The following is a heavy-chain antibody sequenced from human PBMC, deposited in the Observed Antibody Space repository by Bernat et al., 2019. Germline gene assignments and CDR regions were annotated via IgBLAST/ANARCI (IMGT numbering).Heavy chain of an antibody. CDR1: GFTVSSNY. J-gene: IGHJ6*02. CDR2: INSGGST. CDR3: ARSEGYGDDSNHGMDV. V-gene: IGHV3-66*02. Sequence: EVQLVESGGGLVKPGGSLRLSCAASGFTVSSNYMSWVRQAPGKGLEWVSVINSGGSTYYADSVKGRFTISSDNSKNTLYLQMNSLRAEDTAVYYCARSEGYGDDSNHGMDVWGQGTTVTVSS. D-gene: IGHD4-17*01.